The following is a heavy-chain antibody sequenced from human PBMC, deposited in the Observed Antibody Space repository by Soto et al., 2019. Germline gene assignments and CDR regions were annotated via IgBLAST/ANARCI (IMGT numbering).Heavy chain of an antibody. D-gene: IGHD6-6*01. CDR1: GFTFSSYS. CDR2: ISSSSSYI. J-gene: IGHJ5*02. Sequence: GSLRLSCAASGFTFSSYSMNWVRQAPGKGLEWVSSISSSSSYIYYADSVKGRFTISRDNAKNSLYLQMNSLRAEDTAVYYCARGQLYSSSSQWFDPWGQGTLVTVSS. V-gene: IGHV3-21*01. CDR3: ARGQLYSSSSQWFDP.